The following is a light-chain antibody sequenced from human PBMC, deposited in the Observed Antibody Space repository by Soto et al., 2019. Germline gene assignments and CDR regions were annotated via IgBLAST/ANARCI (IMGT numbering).Light chain of an antibody. CDR2: DAS. CDR3: QQYDNLPRT. J-gene: IGKJ2*02. CDR1: QAISNY. Sequence: DIQMTQSPSSLSASVGDRVTITCQASQAISNYLNWYQQKPGKAPKLLIYDASNLETGVPSRFSGSGSGTDFTFTISSLQPEDIATYSCQQYDNLPRTFGQGTKLEIK. V-gene: IGKV1-33*01.